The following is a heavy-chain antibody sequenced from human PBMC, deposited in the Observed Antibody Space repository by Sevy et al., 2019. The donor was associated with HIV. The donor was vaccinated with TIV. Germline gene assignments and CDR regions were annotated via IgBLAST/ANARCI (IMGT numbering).Heavy chain of an antibody. CDR1: GFTVSSNY. V-gene: IGHV3-66*01. CDR3: ARGTTDGECFHH. D-gene: IGHD4-4*01. J-gene: IGHJ1*01. Sequence: LSLTCAASGFTVSSNYMGWVRQAPGKGLEWVSVIYSGGNTYHADSVKGRFTTSRDNSKNTLYLQMSGLRAEDTAVYFCARGTTDGECFHHWGQGTLVTVSS. CDR2: IYSGGNT.